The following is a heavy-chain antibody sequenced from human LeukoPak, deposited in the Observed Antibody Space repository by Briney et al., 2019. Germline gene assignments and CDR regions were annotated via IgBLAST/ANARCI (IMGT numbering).Heavy chain of an antibody. J-gene: IGHJ5*02. CDR2: ISSSGSTI. CDR1: GFTFSSYE. Sequence: GGSLRLSCAASGFTFSSYEMNWVRQAPGKGLEWVSYISSSGSTIYYADSVKGRFTISRDNSKNTLYLQMNSLRAEDTAVYYCARDRYCSGGSCYDWFDPWGQGTLVTVSS. D-gene: IGHD2-15*01. CDR3: ARDRYCSGGSCYDWFDP. V-gene: IGHV3-48*03.